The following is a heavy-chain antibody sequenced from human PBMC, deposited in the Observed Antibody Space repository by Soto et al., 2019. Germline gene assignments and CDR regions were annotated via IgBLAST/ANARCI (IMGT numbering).Heavy chain of an antibody. CDR3: ARGHRELLFDY. J-gene: IGHJ4*02. Sequence: QPGGSLRLSCAASGFTFSSYAMHWVRQAPGKGLEWVAVISYDGSNKYYADSVKGRFTISRDNSKNTLYLQMNSLRAEDTAVYYCARGHRELLFDYWGQGTLVTVSS. V-gene: IGHV3-30-3*01. D-gene: IGHD2-15*01. CDR2: ISYDGSNK. CDR1: GFTFSSYA.